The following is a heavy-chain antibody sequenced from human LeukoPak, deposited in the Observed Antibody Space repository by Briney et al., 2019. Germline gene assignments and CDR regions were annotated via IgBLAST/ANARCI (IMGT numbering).Heavy chain of an antibody. J-gene: IGHJ6*03. D-gene: IGHD1-26*01. V-gene: IGHV3-23*01. CDR3: ARGHSGSYFYYYYYMDV. Sequence: PGGSLRLSCAASGFTFSSYAMSWVRQAPGKGLEWVSAISGSGGSTYYADSVKGRFTISRDNSKNTLYLQMNSLRPEDTAVYYCARGHSGSYFYYYYYMDVWGKGTTVTVSS. CDR1: GFTFSSYA. CDR2: ISGSGGST.